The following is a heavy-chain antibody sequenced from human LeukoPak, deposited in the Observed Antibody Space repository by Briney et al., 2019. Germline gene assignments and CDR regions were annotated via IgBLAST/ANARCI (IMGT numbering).Heavy chain of an antibody. D-gene: IGHD5-24*01. CDR2: IYYSGST. Sequence: PSETLSLTCTVSGGSISSYYWSWIRQPPGKGLEWIGYIYYSGSTNYNPSLKGRVTISVDTSKNQFSLKLSSVTAGDTAVYYCARTTIYPYYYYYGMDVWGQGTTVTVSS. V-gene: IGHV4-59*01. CDR1: GGSISSYY. CDR3: ARTTIYPYYYYYGMDV. J-gene: IGHJ6*02.